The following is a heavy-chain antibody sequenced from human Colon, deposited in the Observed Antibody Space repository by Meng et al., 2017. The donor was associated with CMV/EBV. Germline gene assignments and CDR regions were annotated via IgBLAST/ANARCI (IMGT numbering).Heavy chain of an antibody. V-gene: IGHV3-30*02. D-gene: IGHD3-16*02. J-gene: IGHJ4*02. Sequence: GESLKISCAASDSSLDNYAMFWVRQAPGKGLEWVAFSRFDGQSKYAESVKGRFTISRDNSRNTVFLQMNSLRVEDTAVYYCVKGSTPGGGYLAFWGQGTRVTVSS. CDR3: VKGSTPGGGYLAF. CDR1: DSSLDNYA. CDR2: SRFDGQSK.